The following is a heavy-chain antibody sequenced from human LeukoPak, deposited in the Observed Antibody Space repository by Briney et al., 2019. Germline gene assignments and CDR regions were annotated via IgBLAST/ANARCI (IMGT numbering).Heavy chain of an antibody. CDR2: IYYSGST. CDR1: GGSISSSSYY. V-gene: IGHV4-39*01. D-gene: IGHD3-22*01. CDR3: ARLYYDSSGYYQICYFDY. J-gene: IGHJ4*02. Sequence: SETLSLTCTVSGGSISSSSYYWGWIRQPPGKGLEWIGSIYYSGSTYYNPSLKSRVTISVDTSKNQFSLNLSSVTAADTAVYFCARLYYDSSGYYQICYFDYWGQGTLVTVSS.